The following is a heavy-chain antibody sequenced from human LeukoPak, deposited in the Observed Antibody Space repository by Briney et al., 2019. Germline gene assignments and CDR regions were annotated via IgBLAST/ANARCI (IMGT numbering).Heavy chain of an antibody. CDR3: SRVTTSGSYGRFDALHI. J-gene: IGHJ3*02. Sequence: PGGSLRLSCRTSGFIFGDYALSWFRQAPGKGLEWVGFIRSKVYGGTTEYAASAKGRVTISRDDSESIAYLQMNSLKTEDTAMYYCSRVTTSGSYGRFDALHIWSQGTMVTVSS. CDR1: GFIFGDYA. V-gene: IGHV3-49*03. CDR2: IRSKVYGGTT. D-gene: IGHD6-19*01.